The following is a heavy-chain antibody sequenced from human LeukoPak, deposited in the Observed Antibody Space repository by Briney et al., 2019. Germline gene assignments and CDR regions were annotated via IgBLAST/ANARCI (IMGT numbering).Heavy chain of an antibody. CDR1: GFTFSSYA. D-gene: IGHD6-13*01. V-gene: IGHV3-30*04. CDR3: ARMIYSRGFDY. CDR2: ISYDGSTK. Sequence: GGSLRLSCAASGFTFSSYAMHWVRQAPGKGLEWVAVISYDGSTKYYADSVEGRFTISRDNSKNTLYLQMNSLRAEDTAVYYCARMIYSRGFDYWGQGTLVTVSS. J-gene: IGHJ4*02.